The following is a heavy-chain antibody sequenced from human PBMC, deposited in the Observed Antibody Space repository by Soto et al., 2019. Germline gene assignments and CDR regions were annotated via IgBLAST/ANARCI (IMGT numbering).Heavy chain of an antibody. CDR2: INSDGTTT. Sequence: EVQLVESGGGLVQPGGSLRLSCAASGFTLSKYWMYWVRQAPGKGLVWVSRINSDGTTTTYADSVKGRFTISRDNAKNTLYLQMNSLRAEDTAVYYCARDLVVYAAGVGQWLRAGMTYYHYGMDVWGQGTTVTVSS. CDR1: GFTLSKYW. D-gene: IGHD5-12*01. CDR3: ARDLVVYAAGVGQWLRAGMTYYHYGMDV. J-gene: IGHJ6*02. V-gene: IGHV3-74*01.